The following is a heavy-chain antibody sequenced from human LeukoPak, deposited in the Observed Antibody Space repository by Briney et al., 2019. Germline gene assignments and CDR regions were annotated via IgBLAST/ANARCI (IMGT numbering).Heavy chain of an antibody. CDR1: GGSISSGSAY. J-gene: IGHJ4*02. V-gene: IGHV4-61*09. CDR3: ARGRITMIRGIIISGYFDY. D-gene: IGHD3-10*01. CDR2: IYATKNT. Sequence: SETLSLTCTVSGGSISSGSAYWNWIRQPAGKGLEWIGHIYATKNTNYSPSLKSRVNMSADTSKNQFSLKLTSVTAADTAVYYCARGRITMIRGIIISGYFDYWGQGALVTVSS.